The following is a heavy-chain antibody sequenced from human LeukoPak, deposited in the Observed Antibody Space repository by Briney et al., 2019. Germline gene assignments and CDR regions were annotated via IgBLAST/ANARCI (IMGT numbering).Heavy chain of an antibody. D-gene: IGHD3-10*01. J-gene: IGHJ4*02. V-gene: IGHV3-30-3*01. CDR2: ISYDGSNK. CDR3: ARDRVGLWFGELLSYAYYFDY. CDR1: GFPFSSYA. Sequence: GGSLRLSCSASGFPFSSYAMHWVRQAPGKGLEWVAVISYDGSNKYYADSVKGRFTISRDNSKNTLYLQMNSLRAEDTAVYYCARDRVGLWFGELLSYAYYFDYWGQGTLVTVSS.